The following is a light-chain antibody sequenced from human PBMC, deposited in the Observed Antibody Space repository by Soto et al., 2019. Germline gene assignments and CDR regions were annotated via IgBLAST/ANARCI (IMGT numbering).Light chain of an antibody. Sequence: TVMTQSPATLSMSPGDRAALSCRASLNVATNMAWYQQKPGPAPRLLIYGASIRATGVPARFTGSGSGTEFTLTISMLQSEDFAVYYCHQYNTGLRTFGRGTRVEV. J-gene: IGKJ1*01. CDR1: LNVATN. V-gene: IGKV3D-15*03. CDR3: HQYNTGLRT. CDR2: GAS.